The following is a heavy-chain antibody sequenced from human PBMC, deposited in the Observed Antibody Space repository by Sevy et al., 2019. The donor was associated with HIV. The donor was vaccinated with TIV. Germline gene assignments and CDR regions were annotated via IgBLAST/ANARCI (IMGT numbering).Heavy chain of an antibody. V-gene: IGHV4-59*01. CDR3: ARGTFSYGYWREFDY. CDR2: IYYSGST. D-gene: IGHD5-18*01. J-gene: IGHJ4*02. Sequence: SETLSLTCTVSGDSISNDYWSWIRHPPGKGLEWIGYIYYSGSTNYNPSLKSRVTISLDTSKNQFSVKLSSVTAADTAVYYCARGTFSYGYWREFDYWGQGTLVTVSS. CDR1: GDSISNDY.